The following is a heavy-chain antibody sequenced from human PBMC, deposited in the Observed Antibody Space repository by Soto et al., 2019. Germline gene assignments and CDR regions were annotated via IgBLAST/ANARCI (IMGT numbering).Heavy chain of an antibody. V-gene: IGHV4-34*01. CDR1: SGSLSGYY. D-gene: IGHD6-6*01. Sequence: SETLSLTCSIYSGSLSGYYWSWIRQPPVKVLEWIGEISQSGNTNYSPSLKSRVSISIDTSKKQFSLNLASVAAADTAVYYCARAPKVSGSSQTRPDFWGQGTLVTVSS. J-gene: IGHJ4*02. CDR3: ARAPKVSGSSQTRPDF. CDR2: ISQSGNT.